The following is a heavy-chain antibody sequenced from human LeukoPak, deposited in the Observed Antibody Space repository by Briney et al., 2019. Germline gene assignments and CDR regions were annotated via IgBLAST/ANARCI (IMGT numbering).Heavy chain of an antibody. V-gene: IGHV4-39*07. CDR2: LYHSGTT. Sequence: SETLSLTCSVSGGSIISSDYYWGWTRQPPGQGLVWIGHLYHSGTTYYNPSLKSRVTISVDTSKNQFSLNLNSVTAADTAIYYCATVVVNWNYLNYWGRGVLVTVSS. CDR3: ATVVVNWNYLNY. J-gene: IGHJ4*02. CDR1: GGSIISSDYY. D-gene: IGHD1-7*01.